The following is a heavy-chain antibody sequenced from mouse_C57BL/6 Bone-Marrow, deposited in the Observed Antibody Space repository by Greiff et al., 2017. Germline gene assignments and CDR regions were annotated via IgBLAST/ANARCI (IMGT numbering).Heavy chain of an antibody. J-gene: IGHJ2*01. CDR2: IDPEIGDT. D-gene: IGHD2-3*01. Sequence: VQLQQSGAELARPGASVKLSCKASGYTFTSYGISWVKQRPEQGLEWIGWIDPEIGDTEYASKFQGKATIPSDTSSNTAYLQLSSLTSEDTAVYYCSSFDGNYFDFWGQGTPLTVAS. CDR3: SSFDGNYFDF. CDR1: GYTFTSYG. V-gene: IGHV14-4*01.